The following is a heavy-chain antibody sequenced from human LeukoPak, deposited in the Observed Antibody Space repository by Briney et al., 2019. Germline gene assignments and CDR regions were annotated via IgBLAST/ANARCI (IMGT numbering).Heavy chain of an antibody. CDR2: INSDGSTT. J-gene: IGHJ4*02. Sequence: QLGGSLRLSCAASGFTFSSYWMNWVRQAPGKGLLWVSRINSDGSTTNYADSVKGRFTISRDNAKNTLYLQMNSLRAEDTAVYYCAKEGGQGYSYAPGGIDYWGQGTLVTVSS. D-gene: IGHD5-18*01. V-gene: IGHV3-74*01. CDR3: AKEGGQGYSYAPGGIDY. CDR1: GFTFSSYW.